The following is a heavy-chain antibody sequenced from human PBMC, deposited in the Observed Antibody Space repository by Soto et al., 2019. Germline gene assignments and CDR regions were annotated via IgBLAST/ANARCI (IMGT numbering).Heavy chain of an antibody. CDR2: ISYDGNNK. CDR3: AKPYYYDSSGYYFDY. V-gene: IGHV3-30*18. D-gene: IGHD3-22*01. Sequence: QVQLVESGGGVGQPGRSLRLSCAASGFTFSSYGMHWVRQAPGKGLEWVAVISYDGNNKYYADSVKGRFTISRDNFKNTLYLQMNSLRAEDTAVYYCAKPYYYDSSGYYFDYWGQGTLFTVSS. J-gene: IGHJ4*02. CDR1: GFTFSSYG.